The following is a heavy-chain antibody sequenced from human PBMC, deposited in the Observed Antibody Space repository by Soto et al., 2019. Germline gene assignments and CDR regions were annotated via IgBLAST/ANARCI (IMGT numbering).Heavy chain of an antibody. CDR1: GGSISSGDYY. CDR2: IYYTGAT. J-gene: IGHJ5*02. CDR3: ARGDWFHP. Sequence: SETLSLTCTVSGGSISSGDYYWNWIRQPPGKGLEWIGYIYYTGATKYNPSLKSRATLSVDTAKNRFSLNLTSLTAADTAVYYCARGDWFHPWGQGTLVTVSS. V-gene: IGHV4-30-4*01.